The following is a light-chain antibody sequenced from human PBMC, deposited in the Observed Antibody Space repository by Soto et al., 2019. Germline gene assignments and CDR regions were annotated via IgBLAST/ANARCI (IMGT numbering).Light chain of an antibody. Sequence: EIVVTQSPATLSVSPGGRVTLSCRASQSVSSSLAWYQQRPGQAPRLLIYDTSTRSAGIAARFSGSGSGTEFTLTISSLQSEDSAVYYCQQYVHWPPGAFGQGTTVEIK. CDR3: QQYVHWPPGA. J-gene: IGKJ1*01. CDR1: QSVSSS. V-gene: IGKV3-15*01. CDR2: DTS.